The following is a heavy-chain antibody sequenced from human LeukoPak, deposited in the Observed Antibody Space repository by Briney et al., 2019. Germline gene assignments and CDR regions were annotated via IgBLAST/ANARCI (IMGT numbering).Heavy chain of an antibody. D-gene: IGHD2-2*01. V-gene: IGHV3-21*06. J-gene: IGHJ3*02. CDR3: ARVNSQRPDCSSTSCFVAAFDI. Sequence: GGSLRLSCAAPGFTFSSYSMNWVRQAPGKGLEWVSSISTSSSSIYYAGSVKGRFTISRDNAKSSLYLQMNSLRAEDTAVYYCARVNSQRPDCSSTSCFVAAFDIWGQGTLVTVSS. CDR1: GFTFSSYS. CDR2: ISTSSSSI.